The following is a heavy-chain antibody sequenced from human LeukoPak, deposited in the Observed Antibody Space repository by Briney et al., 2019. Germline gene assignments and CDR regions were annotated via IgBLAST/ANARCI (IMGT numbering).Heavy chain of an antibody. CDR3: ASFNYDFWTH. V-gene: IGHV4-59*01. Sequence: SETLSLTCTVSGGSISSYYWSWIRQPPGKGLEWIGYIYYSGSTNYNPSLKSRVPISVDTSKNQFSLKLSSVTAADTAVYYCASFNYDFWTHWGQGTLVTVSS. CDR1: GGSISSYY. D-gene: IGHD3-3*01. J-gene: IGHJ4*02. CDR2: IYYSGST.